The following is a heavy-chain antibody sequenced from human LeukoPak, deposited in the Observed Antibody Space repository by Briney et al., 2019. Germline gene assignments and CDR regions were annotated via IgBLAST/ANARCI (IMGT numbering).Heavy chain of an antibody. CDR2: INHGGHT. CDR3: VRGLYSRDAGY. D-gene: IGHD4-11*01. Sequence: SETLSLTCDVYGGSLSGCYWSWIRQPPGKRLEWIGEINHGGHTNYNPSLKSRVAMSVDTSKNQFSLNLGSVTAADTAVYYCVRGLYSRDAGYWGQGTLVTVSS. CDR1: GGSLSGCY. V-gene: IGHV4-34*01. J-gene: IGHJ4*02.